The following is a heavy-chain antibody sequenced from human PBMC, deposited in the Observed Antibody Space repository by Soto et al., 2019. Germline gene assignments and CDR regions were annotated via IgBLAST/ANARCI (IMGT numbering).Heavy chain of an antibody. Sequence: GGSLRLSCAASGFTFRNNVLSWVRQAPGKGLDWVSGITGSGRDPYYADSVKGRFTISRDNSKNMVFLQMNSLRAEDTALYYCAKNGLDNSPSAIDSWGPGTLVTISS. V-gene: IGHV3-23*01. CDR2: ITGSGRDP. CDR1: GFTFRNNV. J-gene: IGHJ4*02. CDR3: AKNGLDNSPSAIDS. D-gene: IGHD2-8*01.